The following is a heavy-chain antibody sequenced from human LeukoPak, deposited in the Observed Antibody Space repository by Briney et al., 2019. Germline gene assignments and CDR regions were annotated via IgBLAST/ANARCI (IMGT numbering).Heavy chain of an antibody. CDR3: ARDYCSSTSCYHYYYYGMDV. V-gene: IGHV3-23*01. J-gene: IGHJ6*02. CDR2: ISGSGGST. CDR1: GFTFSSYA. Sequence: TGGSLRLSCAASGFTFSSYAMSWVRQAPGKGLEWVSAISGSGGSTYYADSVKGRFTISRDNAKNSLYLQMNSLRAEDTAVYYCARDYCSSTSCYHYYYYGMDVWGQGTTVTVSS. D-gene: IGHD2-2*01.